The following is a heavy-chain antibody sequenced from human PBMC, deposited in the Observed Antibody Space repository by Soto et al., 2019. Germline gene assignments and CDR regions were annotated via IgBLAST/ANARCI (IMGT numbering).Heavy chain of an antibody. CDR2: IYHNGST. D-gene: IGHD6-13*01. V-gene: IGHV4-4*02. CDR1: GGSISSNSW. Sequence: SETLSLTCVVSGGSISSNSWWSWVRQPPGKGLEWIGEIYHNGSTNYKSSLKSRVIIKLDKSKNQFSLKLSSVTAADTAVYYCARHAWRAAAGFRFDPWGQGTLVTVSS. CDR3: ARHAWRAAAGFRFDP. J-gene: IGHJ5*02.